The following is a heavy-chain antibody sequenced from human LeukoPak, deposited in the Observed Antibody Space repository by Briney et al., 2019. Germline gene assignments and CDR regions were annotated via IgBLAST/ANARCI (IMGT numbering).Heavy chain of an antibody. CDR3: ARHDGYNCDY. CDR2: IYYSGST. CDR1: GGSISNYY. V-gene: IGHV4-59*01. J-gene: IGHJ4*02. Sequence: SSETLSLICTVSGGSISNYYWSWIRQPPGKGLEWIGYIYYSGSTNYNPSLKSRVSMSVDTSKNQFSLKLNSVTAADTAVYYCARHDGYNCDYWGQGTLVTVSS. D-gene: IGHD5-24*01.